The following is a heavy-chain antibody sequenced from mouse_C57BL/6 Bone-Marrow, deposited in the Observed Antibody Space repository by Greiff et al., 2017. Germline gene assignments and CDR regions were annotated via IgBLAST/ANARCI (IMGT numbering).Heavy chain of an antibody. J-gene: IGHJ2*01. V-gene: IGHV1-61*01. Sequence: QVQLQQPGAELVRPGSSVKLSCKASGYTFTSYWMDWVKQRPGQGLEWIGNIYPSDSETHYNQKFKDKATLTVDKSYSTAYMQLSSLTSEDSAVYYCAFQYYYGSSHFDYWGQGTTLTVSS. D-gene: IGHD1-1*01. CDR3: AFQYYYGSSHFDY. CDR1: GYTFTSYW. CDR2: IYPSDSET.